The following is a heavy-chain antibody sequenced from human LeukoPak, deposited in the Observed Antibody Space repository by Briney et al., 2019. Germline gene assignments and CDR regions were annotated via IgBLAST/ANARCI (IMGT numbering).Heavy chain of an antibody. CDR2: AYSGVNA. D-gene: IGHD1-26*01. Sequence: PLETLSLTCTVSGDSMHSYYWSWIRQSPEKGLEWIGRAYSGVNAYYNPSLQSRVTISVDKSNNQFSLDLASVTAADTAPYYCAREKSGTLTRAYYYIDVWGKGTTVTVSS. V-gene: IGHV4-4*07. CDR1: GDSMHSYY. CDR3: AREKSGTLTRAYYYIDV. J-gene: IGHJ6*03.